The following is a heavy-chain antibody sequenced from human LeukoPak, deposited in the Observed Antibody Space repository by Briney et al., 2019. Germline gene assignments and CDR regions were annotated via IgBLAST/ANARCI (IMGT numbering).Heavy chain of an antibody. CDR1: GYTFTSYD. J-gene: IGHJ4*02. Sequence: GASVKVSCKASGYTFTSYDINWVRQATGQGLEWMGWMNPNSGNTGYAQKFQGRVTMTRNTSISTAYMELSSLRSEDTAVYYCARDYYYDSSGYPAAFDYWGQGTLVTVSS. D-gene: IGHD3-22*01. CDR2: MNPNSGNT. V-gene: IGHV1-8*02. CDR3: ARDYYYDSSGYPAAFDY.